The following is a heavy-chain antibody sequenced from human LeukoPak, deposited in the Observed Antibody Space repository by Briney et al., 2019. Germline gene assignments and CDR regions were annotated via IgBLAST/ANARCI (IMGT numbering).Heavy chain of an antibody. CDR3: ASSGPFTWIQLWSTHYGMDV. CDR1: GGSISSSSYY. V-gene: IGHV4-39*01. D-gene: IGHD5-18*01. Sequence: SETLSLTCTVSGGSISSSSYYWGWIRQPPGKGLEWIGSIYYSGSTYYNPSLKSRVTISVDTSKNQFSLKLSSVTAADTAVYYCASSGPFTWIQLWSTHYGMDVWGQGTTVTVSS. J-gene: IGHJ6*02. CDR2: IYYSGST.